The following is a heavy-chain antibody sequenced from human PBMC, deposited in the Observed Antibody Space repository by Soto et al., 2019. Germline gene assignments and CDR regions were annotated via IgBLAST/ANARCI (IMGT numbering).Heavy chain of an antibody. CDR1: GFTFSSYW. Sequence: PGGSLRLSCAASGFTFSSYWMHWVRQAPGKRLVWVSRINSEGNSTSYADSVKGRFTISRDNAKNTLYLQMNSLRAEDTAVYYALDLPAAEDYYYYSYMDVWGKGTTVTVSS. CDR3: LDLPAAEDYYYYSYMDV. CDR2: INSEGNST. V-gene: IGHV3-74*01. J-gene: IGHJ6*03. D-gene: IGHD2-2*01.